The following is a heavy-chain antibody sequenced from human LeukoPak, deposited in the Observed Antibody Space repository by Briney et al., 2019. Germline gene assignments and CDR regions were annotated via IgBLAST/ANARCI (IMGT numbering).Heavy chain of an antibody. V-gene: IGHV4-61*02. D-gene: IGHD3-22*01. CDR1: GGSISSGGYS. CDR2: IYTSGST. CDR3: ARFAYYYDSSGYYGINLSNAFDI. J-gene: IGHJ3*02. Sequence: SETLSLTCAVSGGSISSGGYSWSWIRQPAGKGLEWIGRIYTSGSTNYNPSLKSRVTISVDTSKNQFSLKLSSVTAADTAVYYCARFAYYYDSSGYYGINLSNAFDIWGQGTMVTVSS.